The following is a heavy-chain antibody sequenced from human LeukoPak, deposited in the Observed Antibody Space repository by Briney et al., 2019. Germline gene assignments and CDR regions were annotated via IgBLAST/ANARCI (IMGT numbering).Heavy chain of an antibody. V-gene: IGHV3-23*01. J-gene: IGHJ5*02. D-gene: IGHD6-13*01. Sequence: GGSLRLSCAASGFTFSSYAMSWVRQAPGKGLEWVSAISGSGGSTYYADSVKGRFTISRDTSKNTLYLQMHRLRAENTAVYYCAKGSSAAAGGKVWFDPRGQGTLGNGSS. CDR1: GFTFSSYA. CDR3: AKGSSAAAGGKVWFDP. CDR2: ISGSGGST.